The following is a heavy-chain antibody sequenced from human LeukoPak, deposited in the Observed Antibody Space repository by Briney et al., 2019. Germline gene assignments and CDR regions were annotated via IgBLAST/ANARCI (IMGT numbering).Heavy chain of an antibody. CDR2: IGWNSGSI. Sequence: PGGSLRLSCAASGFTFDDYAMHWVRHAQGKGLEWVSGIGWNSGSIGYADSVKGRFTISRDNAKNSLYLQMNSLRAEDTALYYCAKVRSVGSSWSGGFDYWGQGTLVTVSS. CDR3: AKVRSVGSSWSGGFDY. D-gene: IGHD6-13*01. J-gene: IGHJ4*02. V-gene: IGHV3-9*01. CDR1: GFTFDDYA.